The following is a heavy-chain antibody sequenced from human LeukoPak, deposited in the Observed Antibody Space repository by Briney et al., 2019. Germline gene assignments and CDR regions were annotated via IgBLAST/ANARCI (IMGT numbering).Heavy chain of an antibody. V-gene: IGHV4-39*07. CDR2: IYYSGST. Sequence: SETLSFTCTVSGGSISSSSYYWGWIRQPPGKGLEWIGSIYYSGSTYYNPSLKSRVTISVDTSKNQFSLKLSSVTAADTAVYYCARDYYYDSSGYYYAWFDPWGQGTLVTVSS. CDR3: ARDYYYDSSGYYYAWFDP. J-gene: IGHJ5*02. D-gene: IGHD3-22*01. CDR1: GGSISSSSYY.